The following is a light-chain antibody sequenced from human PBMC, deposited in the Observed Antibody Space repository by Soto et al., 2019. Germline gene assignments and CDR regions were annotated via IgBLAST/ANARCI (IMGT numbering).Light chain of an antibody. CDR3: QQANSFPLT. CDR2: ASS. CDR1: QDIRIA. Sequence: DIQMTQSPSSLSASVGDRVTITCRASQDIRIALDWFQQKPGKAPRRLIYASSSLQSGVPSRFSGSGSGADYTLTISRLQPEDFATYYCQQANSFPLTFGGGTKVDIK. J-gene: IGKJ4*01. V-gene: IGKV1-17*01.